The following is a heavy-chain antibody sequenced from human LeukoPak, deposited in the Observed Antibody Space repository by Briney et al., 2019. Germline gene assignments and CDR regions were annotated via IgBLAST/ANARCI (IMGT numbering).Heavy chain of an antibody. CDR1: GYTFTGYY. CDR3: ARDRSGSYEVDY. Sequence: ASVKVSCKASGYTFTGYYMHWVRQAPGQGLEWMGWINPNSGGTNYAQKFQGRATMTRDTSISTAYMELSRLRSDDTAVYYCARDRSGSYEVDYWGQGTLVTVSS. V-gene: IGHV1-2*02. CDR2: INPNSGGT. D-gene: IGHD1-26*01. J-gene: IGHJ4*02.